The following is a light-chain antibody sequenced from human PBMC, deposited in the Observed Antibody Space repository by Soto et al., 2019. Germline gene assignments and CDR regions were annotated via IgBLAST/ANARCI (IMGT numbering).Light chain of an antibody. CDR1: QSVSTN. V-gene: IGKV3-15*01. J-gene: IGKJ1*01. Sequence: MTQSPATLSLSPGERATLSCRASQSVSTNVAWYQQKPGQAPRLLIYAASTRATDIPARFSGSGSGTDFTLTISSLQSEDFAVYYCQQYNNWPPWTFGQGTKV. CDR2: AAS. CDR3: QQYNNWPPWT.